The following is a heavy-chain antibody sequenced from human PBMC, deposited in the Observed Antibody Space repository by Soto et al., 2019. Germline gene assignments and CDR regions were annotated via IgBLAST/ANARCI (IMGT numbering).Heavy chain of an antibody. J-gene: IGHJ6*02. V-gene: IGHV1-69*01. D-gene: IGHD2-15*01. Sequence: QVQLVQSGAEVKKPGSSVKVSCKASGGTFSSYAISWVRQAPGQGLEWMGGIIPIFGTANYAQKFQGRVTITADESTSTAYMELSSLRSEDTAVYYCAREGYCSGGSCLSRLEYYYYYYGMDVWGQGTTVTVSS. CDR2: IIPIFGTA. CDR1: GGTFSSYA. CDR3: AREGYCSGGSCLSRLEYYYYYYGMDV.